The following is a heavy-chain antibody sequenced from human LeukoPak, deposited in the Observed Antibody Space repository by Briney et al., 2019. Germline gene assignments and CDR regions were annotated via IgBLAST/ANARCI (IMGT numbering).Heavy chain of an antibody. J-gene: IGHJ4*02. V-gene: IGHV1-18*01. Sequence: GASVKVSCKSSGYTFTSYGVSWVRQAPGQGLEWMGWIGAYNGNTNYAQKFQGRVTMTTDTSTSTAYMELRSLRSDDTAIYYCAREDTSGSYSNLDYWGQGTLDTVSS. D-gene: IGHD3-22*01. CDR2: IGAYNGNT. CDR3: AREDTSGSYSNLDY. CDR1: GYTFTSYG.